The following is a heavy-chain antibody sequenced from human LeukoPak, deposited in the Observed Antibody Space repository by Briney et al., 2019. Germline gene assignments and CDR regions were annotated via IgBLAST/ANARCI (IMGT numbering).Heavy chain of an antibody. CDR1: GFTFGDYA. J-gene: IGHJ4*02. D-gene: IGHD3-9*01. Sequence: GGSLRLSCTASGFTFGDYAMSWVRQAPGKGLEWVGFIRSKAYGGTTEYAASVKGRFTISRDDSKSIAYLQMNSLKTEDTAVYYCTRGVPHLLRYFDWLLSYYFDYGGKETLVPVSS. CDR2: IRSKAYGGTT. V-gene: IGHV3-49*04. CDR3: TRGVPHLLRYFDWLLSYYFDY.